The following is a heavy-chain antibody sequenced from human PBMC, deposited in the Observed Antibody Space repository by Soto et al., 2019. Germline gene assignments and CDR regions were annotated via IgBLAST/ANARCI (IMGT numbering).Heavy chain of an antibody. CDR3: ARDLDDSSGYYYFDY. J-gene: IGHJ4*02. V-gene: IGHV3-33*01. CDR1: GFTFSSYG. CDR2: IWYDGSNK. D-gene: IGHD3-22*01. Sequence: VGSLRLSCAASGFTFSSYGMHWVRQAPGKGLEWVAVIWYDGSNKYYADSVKGRFTISRDNSKNTLYLQMNSLRAEDTAVYYCARDLDDSSGYYYFDYWGQGTLVTVSS.